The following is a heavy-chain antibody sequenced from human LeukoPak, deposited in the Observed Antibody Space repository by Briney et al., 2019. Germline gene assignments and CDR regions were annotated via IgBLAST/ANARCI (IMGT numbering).Heavy chain of an antibody. V-gene: IGHV1-18*01. CDR1: GYTFTSYG. D-gene: IGHD6-13*01. CDR2: ISAYNGNT. CDR3: AREYSSSWYGHYYGMDV. J-gene: IGHJ6*02. Sequence: ASVKVSCKASGYTFTSYGISWVRQAPGQGLEWMGWISAYNGNTNYAQKLQGRVTMTRNTSISTAYMELSSLRSEDTAVYYCAREYSSSWYGHYYGMDVWGQGTTVTVSS.